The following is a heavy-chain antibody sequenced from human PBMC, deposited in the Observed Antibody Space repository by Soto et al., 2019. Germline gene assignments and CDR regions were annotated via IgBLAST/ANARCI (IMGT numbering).Heavy chain of an antibody. V-gene: IGHV3-23*01. D-gene: IGHD2-2*01. CDR1: GFTFSSYA. Sequence: GGSLRLSCAASGFTFSSYAMSWVRQAPGKGLEWVSAISGSGGSTYYADSVKGRFTISRDNSKNTLFLQMNSLRAEDTAVYYCATRRDASYYYYGMDVWGQGTTVTVSS. CDR2: ISGSGGST. CDR3: ATRRDASYYYYGMDV. J-gene: IGHJ6*02.